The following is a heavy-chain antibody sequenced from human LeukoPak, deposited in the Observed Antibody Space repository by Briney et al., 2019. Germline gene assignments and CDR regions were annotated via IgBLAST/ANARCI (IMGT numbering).Heavy chain of an antibody. CDR3: AKVTFPYYYDSSGYSYYFDY. J-gene: IGHJ4*02. Sequence: PGGPLRLSCAASGFTFSSYAMSWVRQAPGKGLEWGSAISGSGGSTYYADSVKGRFTISRDNSKNTLYLQMNSLRAEDTAVYYCAKVTFPYYYDSSGYSYYFDYWGQGTLVTVSS. CDR2: ISGSGGST. CDR1: GFTFSSYA. D-gene: IGHD3-22*01. V-gene: IGHV3-23*01.